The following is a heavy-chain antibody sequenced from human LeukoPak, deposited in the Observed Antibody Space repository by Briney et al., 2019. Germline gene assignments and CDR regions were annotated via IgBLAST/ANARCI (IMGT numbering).Heavy chain of an antibody. D-gene: IGHD3-9*01. CDR2: IYYSGST. V-gene: IGHV4-59*08. Sequence: SETLSLTCTVSGGSISSYYWSWIRQPPGKELEWIGYIYYSGSTKYNPSLKSQVIISVDTSKNQFSLKLSSVTAADTAVYYCARLSLILTGYPFDYWGQGTLVTVSS. CDR1: GGSISSYY. CDR3: ARLSLILTGYPFDY. J-gene: IGHJ4*02.